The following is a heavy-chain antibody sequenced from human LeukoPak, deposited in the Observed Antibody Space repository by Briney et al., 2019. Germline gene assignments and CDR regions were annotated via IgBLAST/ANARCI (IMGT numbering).Heavy chain of an antibody. CDR1: GYTFTSYD. D-gene: IGHD3-3*01. J-gene: IGHJ4*02. Sequence: ASVKVSCKASGYTFTSYDINWVRQATGQGLEWMGWMNPNSGNTGYAQKFQGRVTMTRNTSISTAYTELSSLRSEDTAVYYCARGRASWSGYQSLGDYWGQGTLVTVSS. CDR2: MNPNSGNT. CDR3: ARGRASWSGYQSLGDY. V-gene: IGHV1-8*01.